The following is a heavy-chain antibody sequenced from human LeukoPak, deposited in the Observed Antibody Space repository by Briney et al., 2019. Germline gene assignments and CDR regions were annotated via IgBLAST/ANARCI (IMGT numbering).Heavy chain of an antibody. J-gene: IGHJ4*02. V-gene: IGHV5-51*01. D-gene: IGHD6-13*01. CDR1: GYNFSNYG. CDR2: IDPGDSHA. CDR3: ARHGVGAGLAAAYI. Sequence: GESLKISCKGTGYNFSNYGIGWVRQMPGKGLEWMGLIDPGDSHAIYSPSFQGQVTISADKSISAAYLQWSSLKASDTAMYYCARHGVGAGLAAAYIWGQGTLLTVSS.